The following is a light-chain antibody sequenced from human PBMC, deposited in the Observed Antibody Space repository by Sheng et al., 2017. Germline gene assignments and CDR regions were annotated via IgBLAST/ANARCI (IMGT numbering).Light chain of an antibody. CDR3: QQYRSYPWT. V-gene: IGKV1-5*03. CDR2: KAS. Sequence: IQMSQSPATLSASVGDRVTVTCRASQSIDTFLAWYQQKPGQAPKLLVSKASISQGGLPSRFSGSGSATEFTLTISGLQPGDFATYYCQQYRSYPWTFGQGTKVEIK. J-gene: IGKJ1*01. CDR1: QSIDTF.